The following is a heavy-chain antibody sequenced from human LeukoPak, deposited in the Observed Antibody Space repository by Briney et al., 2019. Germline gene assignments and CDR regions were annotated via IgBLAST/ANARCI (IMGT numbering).Heavy chain of an antibody. V-gene: IGHV5-51*01. CDR2: ILPGDSDT. CDR3: ARQNYDSMTGPNWFDP. Sequence: GESLKISWKGSGYTLTSHWIGWVRQLPGKGLEWMGIILPGDSDTRYSPSFQGQVTISVDKSISTAYLQWSSLRASDTAIYYCARQNYDSMTGPNWFDPWGQGTLVTISS. D-gene: IGHD3-9*01. J-gene: IGHJ5*02. CDR1: GYTLTSHW.